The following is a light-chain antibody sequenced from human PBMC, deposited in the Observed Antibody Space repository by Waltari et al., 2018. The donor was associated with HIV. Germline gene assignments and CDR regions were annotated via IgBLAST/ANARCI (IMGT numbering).Light chain of an antibody. V-gene: IGLV3-10*01. CDR3: YSTDSSGNHRV. CDR1: ALPKTC. Sequence: SYDLTQPPSVSVSPGQTARITCSGDALPKTCAYWYQQKSGQTPVLVIYEDSKRPSGIPERFSGSSSGTMATLTISGAQVEDEADYYCYSTDSSGNHRVFGGGTKLTVL. CDR2: EDS. J-gene: IGLJ3*02.